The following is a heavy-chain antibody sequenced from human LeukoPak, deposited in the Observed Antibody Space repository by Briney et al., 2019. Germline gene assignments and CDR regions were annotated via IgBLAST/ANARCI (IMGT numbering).Heavy chain of an antibody. V-gene: IGHV3-30*04. CDR1: GFTFSSYA. CDR3: ARAPIVATITNWFDP. D-gene: IGHD1-14*01. Sequence: GGSLRLSCAASGFTFSSYAMHWVRQAPGKGLEWVAVISYDGSNKYYADSVKGRFTISRDNSKNTLYLQMNSLRAEDTAVYYCARAPIVATITNWFDPWGQGTLVSVSS. J-gene: IGHJ5*02. CDR2: ISYDGSNK.